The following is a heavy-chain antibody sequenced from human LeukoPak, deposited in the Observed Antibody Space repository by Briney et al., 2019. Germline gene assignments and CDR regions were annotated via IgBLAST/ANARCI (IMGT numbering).Heavy chain of an antibody. Sequence: PGGSLRLSCAASGFTFSSYGMHWVRQAPGKGLEWVAVISYDGSDKYYADSVKGRFTISRDNSKNTLYLQMNSLRAEDTAVYYCAKEGAPYGSGSYFRDDAFDIWGQGTMVTVSS. CDR2: ISYDGSDK. CDR3: AKEGAPYGSGSYFRDDAFDI. D-gene: IGHD3-10*01. J-gene: IGHJ3*02. V-gene: IGHV3-30*18. CDR1: GFTFSSYG.